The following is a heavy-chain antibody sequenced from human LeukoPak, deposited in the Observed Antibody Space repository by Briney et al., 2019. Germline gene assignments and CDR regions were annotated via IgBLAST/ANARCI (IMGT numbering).Heavy chain of an antibody. CDR3: ARDTVTTYYYYMDV. CDR2: IYYSGST. Sequence: SETLSLTCTVSGGSISSYYWSWIRQPPGKGLEWIGDIYYSGSTNYNPSLKSRVTISVDTSKNQFSLKLSSVTAADTAVYYCARDTVTTYYYYMDVWGKGTTVTVSS. CDR1: GGSISSYY. V-gene: IGHV4-59*01. D-gene: IGHD4-11*01. J-gene: IGHJ6*03.